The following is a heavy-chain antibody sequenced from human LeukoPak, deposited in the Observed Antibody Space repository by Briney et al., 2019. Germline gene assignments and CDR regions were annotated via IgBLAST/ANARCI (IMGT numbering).Heavy chain of an antibody. CDR1: GFTFNNYS. D-gene: IGHD6-19*01. J-gene: IGHJ4*02. CDR2: IYPNTATT. V-gene: IGHV3-23*01. Sequence: PAGSLRLSCAVSGFTFNNYSMTWIRQPPGKGLEWVSNIYPNTATTYYADPMNRGFTISRDITKNILYLQMYSLTAEATAIYYSAARYSSGWYLPSFDYWGQGALVTVSS. CDR3: AARYSSGWYLPSFDY.